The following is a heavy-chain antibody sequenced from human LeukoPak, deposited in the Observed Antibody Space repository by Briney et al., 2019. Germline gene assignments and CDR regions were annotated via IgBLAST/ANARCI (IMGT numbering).Heavy chain of an antibody. V-gene: IGHV3-30*18. CDR3: AKSTTVTQRGYFDY. Sequence: GRSLRLSCAASGFTFSSXXXXXXXXAXXXXXXXXXIISYDGSNKYYADSVKGRFTISRDNSKNTLYLQMNSLRAEDTAVYYCAKSTTVTQRGYFDYWGQGTLVTVSS. D-gene: IGHD4-17*01. J-gene: IGHJ4*02. CDR2: ISYDGSNK. CDR1: GFTFSSXX.